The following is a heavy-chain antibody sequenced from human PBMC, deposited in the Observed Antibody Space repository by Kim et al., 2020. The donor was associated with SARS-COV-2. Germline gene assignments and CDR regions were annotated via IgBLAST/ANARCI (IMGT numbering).Heavy chain of an antibody. J-gene: IGHJ4*02. CDR3: ARSGSVPYDFWSGYYGPWDY. CDR2: ISAYNGNT. V-gene: IGHV1-18*03. CDR1: GYTFTSYG. Sequence: ASVKVSCKASGYTFTSYGISWVRQAPGQGLEWMGWISAYNGNTNYAQKLQGRVTMTTDTSTSTAYMELRSLRSDDMAVYYCARSGSVPYDFWSGYYGPWDYWGQGTLVTVSS. D-gene: IGHD3-3*01.